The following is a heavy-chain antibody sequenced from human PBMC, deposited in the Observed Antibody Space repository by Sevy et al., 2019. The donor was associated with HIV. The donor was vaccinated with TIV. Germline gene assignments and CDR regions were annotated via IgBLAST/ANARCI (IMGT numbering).Heavy chain of an antibody. D-gene: IGHD2-2*01. V-gene: IGHV3-7*03. CDR2: IKVDGSEK. CDR3: ARDCSSTSCLWGLDV. CDR1: GFTFRSYW. Sequence: QLGGSLRLSCAVSGFTFRSYWMSWVRQAPGKGLEWVAHIKVDGSEKYHVDSVKGRFTISRDNAKNSLFLQMNSLRVEDTAVYYCARDCSSTSCLWGLDVWGQGTAVTVSS. J-gene: IGHJ6*02.